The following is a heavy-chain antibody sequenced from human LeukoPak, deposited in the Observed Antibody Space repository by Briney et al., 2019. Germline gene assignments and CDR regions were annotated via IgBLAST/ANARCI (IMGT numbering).Heavy chain of an antibody. CDR2: IKQDGSGK. V-gene: IGHV3-7*01. Sequence: GGSLRLSCTASGFTFSSYWMSWVRQAPGKGLEWVANIKQDGSGKDYVDSVEGRFTISRDNPKNSLYLQMNSLRAEDTAVYYCARYCGGDCYGMDVWGQGTTVTVSS. CDR1: GFTFSSYW. J-gene: IGHJ6*02. D-gene: IGHD2-21*02. CDR3: ARYCGGDCYGMDV.